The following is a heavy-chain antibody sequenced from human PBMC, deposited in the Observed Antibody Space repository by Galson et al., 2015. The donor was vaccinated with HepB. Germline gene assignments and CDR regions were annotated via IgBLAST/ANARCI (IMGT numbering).Heavy chain of an antibody. CDR2: IDWDDDK. D-gene: IGHD4-17*01. V-gene: IGHV2-70*04. Sequence: PALVKPTQTLTLTCSFSVFSLTTRGMRVGWIRQPPGKALEWLARIDWDDDKFYRTSLKTRLTISKDTSKNQVILTMANTDPVDTATYYCARIRDGDYLDYWGQGTLVTVSS. CDR1: VFSLTTRGMR. CDR3: ARIRDGDYLDY. J-gene: IGHJ4*02.